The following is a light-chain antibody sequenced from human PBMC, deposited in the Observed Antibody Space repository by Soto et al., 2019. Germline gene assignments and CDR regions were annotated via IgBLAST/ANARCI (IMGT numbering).Light chain of an antibody. CDR1: SSNIEGNS. V-gene: IGLV1-51*01. Sequence: QAVVTQPPSASAAPGQKVTISSSGSSSNIEGNSMSWYQQLPGTAPKLLFYDDNKRPSGIPDRLSGSKSGTSATLGITGFQNGDEADYYCGSWDSSLSAYVFGTGTKLTV. CDR3: GSWDSSLSAYV. CDR2: DDN. J-gene: IGLJ1*01.